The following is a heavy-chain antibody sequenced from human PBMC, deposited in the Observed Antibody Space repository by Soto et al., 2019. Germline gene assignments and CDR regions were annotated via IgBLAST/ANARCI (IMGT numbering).Heavy chain of an antibody. V-gene: IGHV3-30*03. J-gene: IGHJ3*02. CDR3: ARLYCSASSCYSVGAFDI. CDR1: GFTFNIYG. Sequence: HPGGSLSLSCAASGFTFNIYGMHWVRQAPDKGLEWVALISYDGSNQYYTESVKGRFTISRDNSKSTLYLQMNSLRAEDTAVYYCARLYCSASSCYSVGAFDIRGQGTMVTVSS. CDR2: ISYDGSNQ. D-gene: IGHD2-15*01.